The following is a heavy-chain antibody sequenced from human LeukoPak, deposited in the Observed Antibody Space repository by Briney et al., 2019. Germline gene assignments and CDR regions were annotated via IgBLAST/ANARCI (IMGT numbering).Heavy chain of an antibody. CDR2: IKSKTDGGTT. CDR1: GFTFSNAW. J-gene: IGHJ4*02. Sequence: PGGSLRLSCAASGFTFSNAWMSWVRQAPGKGLEWVGRIKSKTDGGTTDYAAPVKGRFTISRDDSKNTLYPQMNSLKTEDTAVYYCTVEYCSSTSCGDYWGQGTLVTVSS. CDR3: TVEYCSSTSCGDY. D-gene: IGHD2-2*01. V-gene: IGHV3-15*01.